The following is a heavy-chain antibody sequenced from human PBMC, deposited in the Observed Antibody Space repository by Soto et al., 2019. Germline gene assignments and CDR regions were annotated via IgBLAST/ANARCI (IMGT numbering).Heavy chain of an antibody. CDR1: GYSFTSYW. CDR3: ARPARALAAAGPYDY. V-gene: IGHV5-10-1*01. Sequence: GASLKISCKGSGYSFTSYWISWVRQMPGKGLEWMGRIDPSDSYTNYSPSFQGHVTISADKSISTAYLQWSSLKASDTAMYYCARPARALAAAGPYDYWGQGTLVTVSS. CDR2: IDPSDSYT. J-gene: IGHJ4*02. D-gene: IGHD6-13*01.